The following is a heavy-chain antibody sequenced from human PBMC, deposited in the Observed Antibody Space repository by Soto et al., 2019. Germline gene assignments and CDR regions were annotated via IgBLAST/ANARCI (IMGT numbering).Heavy chain of an antibody. CDR2: IYYSGST. CDR3: AGTRGYCSGGSCPTVVDY. D-gene: IGHD2-15*01. J-gene: IGHJ4*02. CDR1: GGSISSYY. V-gene: IGHV4-59*01. Sequence: SETLSLTCTVSGGSISSYYWSWIRQPPGKGLEWIGYIYYSGSTNYNPSLESRVTISVDTSKNQFSLKLSSVTAADTAVYYCAGTRGYCSGGSCPTVVDYWGQGTLVTVS.